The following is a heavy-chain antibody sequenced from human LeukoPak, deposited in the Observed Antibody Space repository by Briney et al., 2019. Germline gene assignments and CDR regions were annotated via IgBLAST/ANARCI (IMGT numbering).Heavy chain of an antibody. D-gene: IGHD5-24*01. J-gene: IGHJ4*02. CDR3: ARDSRDGYNQFDY. V-gene: IGHV4-59*01. CDR2: IYYSGST. CDR1: GGSISSYY. Sequence: PETLSLTCTVSGGSISSYYWSWIRQPPGKGLEWIGYIYYSGSTNYNPSLKSRVTISVDTSKNQFSLKLSSVTAADTAVYYCARDSRDGYNQFDYWGQGTLVTVSS.